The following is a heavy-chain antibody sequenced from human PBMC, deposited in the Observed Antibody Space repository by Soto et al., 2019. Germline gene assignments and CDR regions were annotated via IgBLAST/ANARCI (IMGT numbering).Heavy chain of an antibody. CDR3: XXXXXXXXXXXXXXS. V-gene: IGHV3-11*05. CDR2: ISXSSSYT. CDR1: GFTFSDYY. J-gene: IGHJ4*01. Sequence: QVQLVESGGGLVKPGGSLRLSCAASGFTFSDYYMSWIRQAPGKGLEWVSYISXSSSYTNYADSVKGRFTISRDNAKXXXXXXXXXXXXXXXXXXXXXXXXXXXXXXXXXXSWGXXTLVXVSS.